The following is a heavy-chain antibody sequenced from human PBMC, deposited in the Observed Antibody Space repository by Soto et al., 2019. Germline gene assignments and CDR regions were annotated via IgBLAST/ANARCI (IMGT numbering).Heavy chain of an antibody. CDR2: ISTYSGDT. CDR3: ARHHGPTTSENWFGP. J-gene: IGHJ5*02. V-gene: IGHV1-18*01. D-gene: IGHD5-12*01. CDR1: GYTFFTYD. Sequence: QVHLVQSGVEVKTPGASVKVSCQASGYTFFTYDISWVRQAPGQGLEWMGWISTYSGDTKYAQKFQGRVTMTTDTSTTTAYLELGGRRSDDTAVYYCARHHGPTTSENWFGPWGQGTLVTVSS.